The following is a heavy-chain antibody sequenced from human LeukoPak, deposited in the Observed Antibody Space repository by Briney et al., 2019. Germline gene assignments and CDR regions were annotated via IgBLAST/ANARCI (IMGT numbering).Heavy chain of an antibody. Sequence: PGGSLRLSCAASGFTFSSYAMSWVRQAPGKGLEWVSAISGSGGSTYYADSVKGRFTISRDNSKNTLYLQMNSLRAEDTAVYYCARDHLYGDYPYYYYYYMDVWGKGTTVTVSS. V-gene: IGHV3-23*01. CDR1: GFTFSSYA. CDR2: ISGSGGST. J-gene: IGHJ6*03. CDR3: ARDHLYGDYPYYYYYYMDV. D-gene: IGHD4-17*01.